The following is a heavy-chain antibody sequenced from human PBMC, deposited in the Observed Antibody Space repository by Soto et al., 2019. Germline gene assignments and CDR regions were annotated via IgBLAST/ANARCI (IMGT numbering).Heavy chain of an antibody. CDR3: ARGQQLVANWLDT. D-gene: IGHD6-6*01. V-gene: IGHV3-11*01. CDR1: VFPFSDSY. Sequence: WGSLRVCCASSVFPFSDSYMSWIRQAPGKGLEEIATISSTGSTPYYADSVKGRFTISRDNAQNSLYLEMNNLRAEDTAVYYCARGQQLVANWLDTWGQGILVTVSS. CDR2: ISSTGSTP. J-gene: IGHJ5*02.